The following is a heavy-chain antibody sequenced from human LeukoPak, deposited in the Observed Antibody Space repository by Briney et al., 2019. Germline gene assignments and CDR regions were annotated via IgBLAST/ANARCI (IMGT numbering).Heavy chain of an antibody. D-gene: IGHD3-22*01. CDR3: ARGLDSSGNYYYGMDV. Sequence: GGSLRLSCAASGFTFSSHWMSWVRQAPGKGLEWVANIKQDGSEKYYVDSVKGRFTISRDNAKNSLYLQMNSLRAEDTAVYYCARGLDSSGNYYYGMDVWGQGTTVTVSS. V-gene: IGHV3-7*01. CDR2: IKQDGSEK. J-gene: IGHJ6*02. CDR1: GFTFSSHW.